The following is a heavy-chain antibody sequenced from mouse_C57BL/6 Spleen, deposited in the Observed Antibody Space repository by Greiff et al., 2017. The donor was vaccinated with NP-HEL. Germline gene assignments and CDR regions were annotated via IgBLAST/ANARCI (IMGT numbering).Heavy chain of an antibody. CDR3: ATTVVALDAMDY. CDR1: GFTFTDYY. J-gene: IGHJ4*01. V-gene: IGHV7-3*01. CDR2: IRNKANGYTT. D-gene: IGHD1-1*01. Sequence: EVHLVESGGGLVQPGGSLSLSCAASGFTFTDYYMSWVRQPPGKALEWLGFIRNKANGYTTEYSASVKGRFTISRDNSQSILYLQMNALRAEDSATYYCATTVVALDAMDYWGQGTSVTVSS.